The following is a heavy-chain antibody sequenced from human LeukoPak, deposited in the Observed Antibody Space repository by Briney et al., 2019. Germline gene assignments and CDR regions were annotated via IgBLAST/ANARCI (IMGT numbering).Heavy chain of an antibody. CDR3: AKAGGSWYQAFDI. CDR2: ISGGGGST. CDR1: GFTFSSYA. Sequence: GGSLRLSCAASGFTFSSYAMSWVRQAPGKGLEWVSAISGGGGSTYYADSVKGRFTISRDNSKNTLYLQMNSLRAEDTAVYYCAKAGGSWYQAFDIWGQGTMVTVSS. D-gene: IGHD6-13*01. J-gene: IGHJ3*02. V-gene: IGHV3-23*01.